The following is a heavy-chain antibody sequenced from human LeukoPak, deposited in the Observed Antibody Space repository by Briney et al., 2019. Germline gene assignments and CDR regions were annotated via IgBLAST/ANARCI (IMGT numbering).Heavy chain of an antibody. Sequence: GGSLRLSCAASGFTFSSYVMHWVRQAPGKGLEWVAYISSSSTTIYYADSVKGRFTISRDNAKNSLYLQMSSLRVEDTAVYYCARDSYGSADYWGQGTLVTVSS. CDR3: ARDSYGSADY. CDR1: GFTFSSYV. V-gene: IGHV3-48*01. CDR2: ISSSSTTI. D-gene: IGHD3-10*01. J-gene: IGHJ4*02.